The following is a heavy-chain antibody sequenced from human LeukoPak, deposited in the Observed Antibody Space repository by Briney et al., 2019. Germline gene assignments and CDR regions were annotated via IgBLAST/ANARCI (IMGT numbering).Heavy chain of an antibody. CDR3: ARLNYYYDSSGYYPSSPFDY. Sequence: KSSETLSLTCTVSGGSISSSSYYWGWIRQPPGKGLEWIGSMFYSGSTYYNPSLKSRVTISVDTSKNQFSLKLSSVTAADTAVYYCARLNYYYDSSGYYPSSPFDYWGQGTLVTVSS. D-gene: IGHD3-22*01. V-gene: IGHV4-39*01. J-gene: IGHJ4*02. CDR1: GGSISSSSYY. CDR2: MFYSGST.